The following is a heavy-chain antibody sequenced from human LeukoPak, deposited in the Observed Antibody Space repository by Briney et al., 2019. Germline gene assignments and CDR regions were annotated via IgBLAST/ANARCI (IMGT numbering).Heavy chain of an antibody. CDR3: ASPVGATTVRAFDI. CDR1: GFIFSDHY. V-gene: IGHV3-72*01. J-gene: IGHJ3*02. Sequence: GGSLRLSCAASGFIFSDHYMDWVRQAPGKGLEWVGRTRNETNIYTTKYAASVKGRFTISRDDSKNSLYLQMNSLKTEDTAVYYCASPVGATTVRAFDIWGQGTMVTVSS. D-gene: IGHD1-26*01. CDR2: TRNETNIYTT.